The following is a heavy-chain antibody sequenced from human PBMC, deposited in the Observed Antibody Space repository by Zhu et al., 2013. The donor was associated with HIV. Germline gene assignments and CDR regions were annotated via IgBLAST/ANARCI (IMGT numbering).Heavy chain of an antibody. J-gene: IGHJ4*02. CDR2: MSPNTGGR. Sequence: QVQLVQSGAEVAKPGASVRVSCKASGYTFNDYYFHWVRQAPGQGLEWMGWMSPNTGGRIYAQKLQGRVAMTWDMSTTTAYMELRSLRSDDTAVYYCARVPAWGXSSWYYFDYWGQGALVTVSS. D-gene: IGHD6-13*01. CDR1: GYTFNDYY. CDR3: ARVPAWGXSSWYYFDY. V-gene: IGHV1-2*02.